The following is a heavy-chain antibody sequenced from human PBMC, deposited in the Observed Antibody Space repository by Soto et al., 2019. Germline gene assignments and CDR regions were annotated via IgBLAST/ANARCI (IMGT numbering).Heavy chain of an antibody. CDR3: TTEWELLYYFDY. Sequence: PGGSLRLSCAASGFTFSSYGMHWVRQAPGKGLEWVGRIKSKTDGGTTDYAAPVKGRFTISRDDSKNTLYLQMNSLKTEDTAVYYCTTEWELLYYFDYWGQGTLVTVSS. CDR2: IKSKTDGGTT. V-gene: IGHV3-15*07. D-gene: IGHD1-26*01. J-gene: IGHJ4*02. CDR1: GFTFSSYG.